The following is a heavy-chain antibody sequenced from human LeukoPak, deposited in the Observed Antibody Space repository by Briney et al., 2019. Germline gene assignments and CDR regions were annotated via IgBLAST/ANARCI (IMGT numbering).Heavy chain of an antibody. CDR1: GGSISSHY. J-gene: IGHJ6*03. CDR2: IYYSGST. CDR3: ARGVYSSSWYYYYYMDV. V-gene: IGHV4-59*11. Sequence: PSETLSLTCTVSGGSISSHYWSWIRQPPGKGLEWIGYIYYSGSTNYNPSLKSRVTISVDTSKNQFSLKLSSVTAADTAVYYCARGVYSSSWYYYYYMDVWGQGTLVTVSS. D-gene: IGHD6-13*01.